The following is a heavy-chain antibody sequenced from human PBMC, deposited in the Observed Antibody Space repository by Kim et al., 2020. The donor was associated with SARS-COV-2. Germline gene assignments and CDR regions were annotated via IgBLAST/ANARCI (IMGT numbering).Heavy chain of an antibody. D-gene: IGHD1-7*01. CDR3: ARTVTGTTGFDY. V-gene: IGHV4-34*01. J-gene: IGHJ4*02. Sequence: NPSLKRRVTISVDTSKNQFSLKLSSVTAADTAVYYCARTVTGTTGFDYWGQGTLVTVSS.